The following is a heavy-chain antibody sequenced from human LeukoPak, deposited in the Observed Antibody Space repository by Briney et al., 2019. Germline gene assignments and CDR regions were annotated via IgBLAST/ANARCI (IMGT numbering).Heavy chain of an antibody. D-gene: IGHD2-15*01. CDR1: GFTFSSYW. CDR3: ARGGSPILVYFDY. Sequence: GGSLRLSCAASGFTFSSYWMHWVRQLPGKGLVWVSRINSDGNSASYVGSVKGRFTISRDNAKNTLYLQMNSLRAEDAAVYYCARGGSPILVYFDYWGQGCPVTVSS. J-gene: IGHJ4*02. V-gene: IGHV3-74*01. CDR2: INSDGNSA.